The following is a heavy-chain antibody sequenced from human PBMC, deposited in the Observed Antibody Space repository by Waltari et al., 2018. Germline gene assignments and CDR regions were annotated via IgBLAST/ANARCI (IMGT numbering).Heavy chain of an antibody. J-gene: IGHJ4*02. Sequence: QVQLQESGPGLVKPSGTLSLTCAVSGGSISSSNWWSWVRQPPGKGLEWIGEIYHSGGNNYNPSLKSRVTISIDKSNNQCSLKLSSVTAADTAVYYCARGPGYNSGWYLEDWGQGTLVTVSS. V-gene: IGHV4-4*02. CDR2: IYHSGGN. D-gene: IGHD6-19*01. CDR3: ARGPGYNSGWYLED. CDR1: GGSISSSNW.